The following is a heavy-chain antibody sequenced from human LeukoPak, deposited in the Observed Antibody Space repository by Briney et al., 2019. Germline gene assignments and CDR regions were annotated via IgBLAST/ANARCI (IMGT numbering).Heavy chain of an antibody. Sequence: SETLSLTCAGSGGAFTGYYWSWIRQPPGKGLEWIGEINHSGATNYNPSLKSRVTISVDTSKNQFSLRLTSVSAADTGVYYCATPNRGGIAVSGTFGHWGQGTQVTVSS. D-gene: IGHD6-19*01. CDR2: INHSGAT. V-gene: IGHV4-34*01. CDR3: ATPNRGGIAVSGTFGH. CDR1: GGAFTGYY. J-gene: IGHJ4*02.